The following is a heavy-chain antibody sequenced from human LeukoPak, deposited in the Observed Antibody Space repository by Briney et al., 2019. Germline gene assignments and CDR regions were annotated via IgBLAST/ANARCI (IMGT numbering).Heavy chain of an antibody. J-gene: IGHJ4*02. CDR2: ISRSSTTM. CDR1: GFTFSSYS. CDR3: AKEGYSSSWLDY. V-gene: IGHV3-48*01. D-gene: IGHD6-13*01. Sequence: GGSRRLSCTASGFTFSSYSMNWVRQAPGKGLEWVSYISRSSTTMYYADSVKGRFTISRDNAKNSLYLQMNSLRAEDTAVYYCAKEGYSSSWLDYWGQGTLVTVSS.